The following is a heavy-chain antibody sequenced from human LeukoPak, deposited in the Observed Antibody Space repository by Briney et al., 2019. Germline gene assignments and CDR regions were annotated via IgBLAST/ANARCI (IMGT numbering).Heavy chain of an antibody. D-gene: IGHD1-26*01. CDR2: MNPNSGNT. V-gene: IGHV1-8*03. CDR1: GYTFTSYD. Sequence: AAVKVSCKASGYTFTSYDINWVRQATGQGLEWMGWMNPNSGNTGYAQKFQGRVTITRNTSISTAYMELSSLRSEDTAVYYCARAVGATSDAFDIWGQGTMVTVSS. J-gene: IGHJ3*02. CDR3: ARAVGATSDAFDI.